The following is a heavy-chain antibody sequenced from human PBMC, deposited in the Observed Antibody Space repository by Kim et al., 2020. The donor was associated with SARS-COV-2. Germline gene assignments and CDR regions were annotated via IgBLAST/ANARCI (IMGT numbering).Heavy chain of an antibody. CDR1: GFTFSSYG. Sequence: GGSLRLSCAASGFTFSSYGMHWVRQAPGKGLEWVAVIWYDGSNKYYADSVKGRFTISRDNSKNTLYLQMNSLRAEDTAVYYCARAGLLWFGESQLDYWGQGTLVTVSS. J-gene: IGHJ4*02. V-gene: IGHV3-33*01. D-gene: IGHD3-10*01. CDR3: ARAGLLWFGESQLDY. CDR2: IWYDGSNK.